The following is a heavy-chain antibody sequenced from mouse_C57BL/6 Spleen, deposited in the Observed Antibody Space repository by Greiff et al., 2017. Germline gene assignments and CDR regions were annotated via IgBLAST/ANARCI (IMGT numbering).Heavy chain of an antibody. V-gene: IGHV1-50*01. CDR2: IDPSDSYT. Sequence: QVQLQQPGAELVKPGASVKLSCKASGYTFTSYWMQWVKQRPGQGLEWIGEIDPSDSYTNYNQKFKGKATLTVDTSSSTAYMQLSSLTSEDSAVYYWARWMAYDYDEGAAYWGQGTLVTVSA. CDR1: GYTFTSYW. D-gene: IGHD2-4*01. CDR3: ARWMAYDYDEGAAY. J-gene: IGHJ3*01.